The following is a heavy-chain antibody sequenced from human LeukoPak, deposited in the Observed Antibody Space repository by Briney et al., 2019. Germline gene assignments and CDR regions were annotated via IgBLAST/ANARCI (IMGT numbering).Heavy chain of an antibody. D-gene: IGHD3-22*01. Sequence: GGSLRLACAASGFTFSTYGMASVRQAPEKGLEWVSTINDNGVNTHYADSVKGRFTNSRDNSKNTLYLQMNSLRAEDTDVYYCANDVPPTRNFVMMPVTMMENWGQGTLVTVSS. CDR3: ANDVPPTRNFVMMPVTMMEN. V-gene: IGHV3-23*01. CDR2: INDNGVNT. CDR1: GFTFSTYG. J-gene: IGHJ4*02.